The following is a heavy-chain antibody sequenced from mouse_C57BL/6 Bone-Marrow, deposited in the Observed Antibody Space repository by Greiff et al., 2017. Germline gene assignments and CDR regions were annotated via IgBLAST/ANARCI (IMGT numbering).Heavy chain of an antibody. J-gene: IGHJ3*01. CDR1: GYTFTSYW. CDR2: IYPGSGST. Sequence: VKLQQPGAELVKPGASVKMSCKASGYTFTSYWITWVKQRPGQGLEWIGDIYPGSGSTNYNEQFKSKATLTVETSSSTVYMQLSLLTCETSAVYCCTNFPHYCCWSSFAYWGQGTLVTVSA. D-gene: IGHD1-2*01. V-gene: IGHV1-55*01. CDR3: TNFPHYCCWSSFAY.